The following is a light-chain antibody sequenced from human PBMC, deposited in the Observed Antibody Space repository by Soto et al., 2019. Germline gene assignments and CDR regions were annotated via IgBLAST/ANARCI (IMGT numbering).Light chain of an antibody. J-gene: IGKJ5*01. CDR2: DAS. CDR1: QSVSSC. Sequence: EIVLTQSPATLSLSPGERATLSCRASQSVSSCLAWYQQKPGQAPRLLIYDASNRATGIPARFSGSGSGTDFTLTISSLEPEDFAVYYCQHRSNWITFGQGTRLEIK. CDR3: QHRSNWIT. V-gene: IGKV3-11*01.